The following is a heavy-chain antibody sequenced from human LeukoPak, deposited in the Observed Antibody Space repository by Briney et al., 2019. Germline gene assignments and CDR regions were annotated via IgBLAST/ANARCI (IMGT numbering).Heavy chain of an antibody. CDR1: GYTFTDYY. V-gene: IGHV1-2*02. J-gene: IGHJ6*02. Sequence: VASVKVSCKASGYTFTDYYMHWVRLAPGQGLEWMGWINPNSGGTNYAQKFQGRVTMTRDTSISTAYMELSRLRSDDTAVYYCARVGWSRIAVAGPHYYGMDVWGQGTTVTVSS. D-gene: IGHD6-19*01. CDR2: INPNSGGT. CDR3: ARVGWSRIAVAGPHYYGMDV.